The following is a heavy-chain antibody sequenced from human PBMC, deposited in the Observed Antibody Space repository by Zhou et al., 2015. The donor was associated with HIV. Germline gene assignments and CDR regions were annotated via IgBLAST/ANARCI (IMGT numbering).Heavy chain of an antibody. CDR3: TKNGDYFTGEIDH. J-gene: IGHJ4*02. V-gene: IGHV1-8*01. Sequence: QVQLVQSGAEVKKPGASVKVSCKASGYTFSNYDINWVRQVTGQRLEWMGWMNPDSDNAGSAKKFQGRIALTWDTSLNTAYLELSSLTSEDTAVYYCTKNGDYFTGEIDHWGQGTLVTVSS. D-gene: IGHD4-17*01. CDR2: MNPDSDNA. CDR1: GYTFSNYD.